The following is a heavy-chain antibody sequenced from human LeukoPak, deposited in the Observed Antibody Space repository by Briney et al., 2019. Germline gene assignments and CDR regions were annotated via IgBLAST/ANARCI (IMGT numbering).Heavy chain of an antibody. CDR3: ARDRYILDY. CDR2: IYYIGST. J-gene: IGHJ4*02. D-gene: IGHD3-9*01. V-gene: IGHV4-59*01. Sequence: PSETLSLTCTVSGGSISSYYWSWIRQPPGKGLEWIGYIYYIGSTNYNPSLKSRVTISVDASKNQFSLKLSSVTAADTAVYYCARDRYILDYWGQGTLVTVSS. CDR1: GGSISSYY.